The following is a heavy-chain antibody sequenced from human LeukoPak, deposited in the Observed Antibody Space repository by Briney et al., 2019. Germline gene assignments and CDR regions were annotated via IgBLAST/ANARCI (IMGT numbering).Heavy chain of an antibody. CDR1: GFTFTGYD. CDR2: IWYDGSNK. CDR3: AKDLRYNGSTTFLFYY. D-gene: IGHD1-1*01. Sequence: GGSLRLSCAASGFTFTGYDMHWVRQAPGKGLEWVGDIWYDGSNKYYAESVKGRFTISRDNSKHTLYLQMNSLRAEDTAVYYCAKDLRYNGSTTFLFYYWGQGTLVTVSS. J-gene: IGHJ4*02. V-gene: IGHV3-33*06.